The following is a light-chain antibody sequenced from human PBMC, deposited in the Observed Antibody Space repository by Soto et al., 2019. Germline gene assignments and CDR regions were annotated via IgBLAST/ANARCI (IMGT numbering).Light chain of an antibody. CDR2: EVS. V-gene: IGLV2-8*01. CDR1: SSDVGGYNY. Sequence: QSALTQPPSASGSPGQSVTISCTGTSSDVGGYNYVSWYQQHPGKAPKLMIYEVSKRPSGVPDRFSGSKSSNTASLTVSGLQAEDEADYYCSSYAGSNNLFGGGTKLTVL. CDR3: SSYAGSNNL. J-gene: IGLJ2*01.